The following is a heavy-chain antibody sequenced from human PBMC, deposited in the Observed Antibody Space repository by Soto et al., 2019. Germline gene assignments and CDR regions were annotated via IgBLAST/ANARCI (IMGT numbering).Heavy chain of an antibody. D-gene: IGHD2-15*01. CDR1: GFTLSSYA. Sequence: QVQLVESGGGVVQPGRSLRLSCAASGFTLSSYAMHWVRQAPGKGLGWVAVISYGGSDKYYADSVKGRFTISRDNSKNTLFLQMNTLRPEDTAVYYCARRYCSGGYCYFDYWDQGTLVTVSS. V-gene: IGHV3-30-3*01. CDR3: ARRYCSGGYCYFDY. CDR2: ISYGGSDK. J-gene: IGHJ4*02.